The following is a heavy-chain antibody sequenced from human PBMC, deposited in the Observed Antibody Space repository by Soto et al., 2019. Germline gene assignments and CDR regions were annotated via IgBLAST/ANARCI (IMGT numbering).Heavy chain of an antibody. CDR3: AKSMGFYLDNNGYSRALDN. Sequence: PSETLSLTCTVSGGSLSGYYWSWIRQPPGKGLGWIGDFYSSGSPHHNPSLKNRVSISEDRSKNEFSLKLSSVTAADTAIYFCAKSMGFYLDNNGYSRALDNWGQGPLVTVSS. V-gene: IGHV4-59*01. CDR1: GGSLSGYY. D-gene: IGHD3-22*01. J-gene: IGHJ4*02. CDR2: FYSSGSP.